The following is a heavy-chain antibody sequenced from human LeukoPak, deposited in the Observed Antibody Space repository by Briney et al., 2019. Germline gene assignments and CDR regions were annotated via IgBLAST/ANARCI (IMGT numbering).Heavy chain of an antibody. J-gene: IGHJ4*02. D-gene: IGHD5-18*01. V-gene: IGHV1-18*01. Sequence: ASVKVSCKASGYTFTSYGISWVRQAPGQGLEWMGGIIPIFGTANYAQKLQGRVTMTTDTSTSTAYMELRSLRSDDTAVYYCARDQGGIQLWSIYWGQGTLVTVSS. CDR1: GYTFTSYG. CDR2: IIPIFGTA. CDR3: ARDQGGIQLWSIY.